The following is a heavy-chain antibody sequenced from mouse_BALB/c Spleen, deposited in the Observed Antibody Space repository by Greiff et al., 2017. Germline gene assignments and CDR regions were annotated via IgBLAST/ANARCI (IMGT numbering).Heavy chain of an antibody. CDR2: IWAGGST. CDR3: ARENYGNYWYFDV. CDR1: GFSLTSYG. J-gene: IGHJ1*01. V-gene: IGHV2-9*02. D-gene: IGHD2-1*01. Sequence: VKLMESGPGLVAPSQSLSITCTVSGFSLTSYGVHWVRQPPGKGLEWLGVIWAGGSTNYNSALMSRLSISKDNSKSQVFLKMNSLQTDDTAMYYCARENYGNYWYFDVWGAGTTVTVSS.